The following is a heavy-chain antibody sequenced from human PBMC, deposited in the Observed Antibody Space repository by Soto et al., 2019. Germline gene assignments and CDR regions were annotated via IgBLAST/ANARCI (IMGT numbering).Heavy chain of an antibody. CDR3: ARDPNPKYSSSWYYFDY. D-gene: IGHD6-13*01. CDR2: INPNSGGT. V-gene: IGHV1-2*04. J-gene: IGHJ4*02. Sequence: ASVKVSCKASGYTFTGYYMHWVRQAPGQGLEWMGWINPNSGGTNYAQKFQGWVTMTRDTSISTAYMELSRLRSDDTAVYYCARDPNPKYSSSWYYFDYWSQGTLVTVSS. CDR1: GYTFTGYY.